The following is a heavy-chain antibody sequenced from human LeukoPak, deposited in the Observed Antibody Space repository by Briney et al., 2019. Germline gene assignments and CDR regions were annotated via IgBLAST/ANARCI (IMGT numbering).Heavy chain of an antibody. D-gene: IGHD5-18*01. CDR2: ISGGSDGT. J-gene: IGHJ4*02. CDR1: GFTFINYA. CDR3: AKGSSGYIYGDY. Sequence: GGSLRLSCAASGFTFINYAMSWVRQAPGMGLEWVSGISGGSDGTYYADSVKGRFTISRDDSKNTLYLQMNSLRAEDTAIYYCAKGSSGYIYGDYWGQGTLVTVSS. V-gene: IGHV3-23*01.